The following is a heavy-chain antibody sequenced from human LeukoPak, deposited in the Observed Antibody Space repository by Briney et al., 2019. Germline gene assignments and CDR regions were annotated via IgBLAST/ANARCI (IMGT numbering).Heavy chain of an antibody. CDR2: IYSGGST. J-gene: IGHJ3*01. Sequence: GGSLRLSCAVSGFTVSSNYMNWVRQAPGKGLEWVSVIYSGGSTHYADSVKGRFTISRDNSKNTLYLQMNSLRAEDTAVYYCAGEIYYYDSSGYYDWGQGTMVTVSS. CDR1: GFTVSSNY. CDR3: AGEIYYYDSSGYYD. D-gene: IGHD3-22*01. V-gene: IGHV3-66*02.